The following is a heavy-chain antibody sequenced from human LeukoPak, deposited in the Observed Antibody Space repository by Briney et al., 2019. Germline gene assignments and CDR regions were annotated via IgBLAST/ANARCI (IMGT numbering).Heavy chain of an antibody. V-gene: IGHV3-7*01. CDR2: IKQGGSQQ. Sequence: PGGSLRLSCAASGFTFSSYWMSWVRQAPGKGLEWVANIKQGGSQQYYVDSVKGRFTISRDNAKNSLYLQMNSLRDEDTAVYYCARGGIYFHYWGQGTLVTVSS. CDR1: GFTFSSYW. D-gene: IGHD1-26*01. CDR3: ARGGIYFHY. J-gene: IGHJ4*02.